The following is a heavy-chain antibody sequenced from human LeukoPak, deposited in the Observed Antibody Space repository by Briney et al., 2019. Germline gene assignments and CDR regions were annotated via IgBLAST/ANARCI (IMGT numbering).Heavy chain of an antibody. CDR3: ARASILQYYFDY. J-gene: IGHJ4*02. Sequence: GASVKVSCKASGYTFTSYYMHWVRQAPGQGLEWMGIINPSGGSTSYAQKFQGRVTMTRDTSRSTVYMELSSLRSEDTAVYYCARASILQYYFDYWGQGTLVTVSS. CDR1: GYTFTSYY. D-gene: IGHD4-11*01. CDR2: INPSGGST. V-gene: IGHV1-46*03.